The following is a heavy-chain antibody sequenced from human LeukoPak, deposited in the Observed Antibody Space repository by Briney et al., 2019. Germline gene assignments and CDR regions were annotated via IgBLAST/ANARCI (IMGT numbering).Heavy chain of an antibody. J-gene: IGHJ6*03. D-gene: IGHD6-13*01. V-gene: IGHV1-2*02. Sequence: ASVKVSCKASGYTFTGYYMHWVRQAPGQGLEWMGWINPNSGGTNYAQKFQGRVTMTRDTSISTAYMELSRLRSDDTAVYYCARAGAAATFLTYYYYMDVWGKGTTVTISS. CDR3: ARAGAAATFLTYYYYMDV. CDR1: GYTFTGYY. CDR2: INPNSGGT.